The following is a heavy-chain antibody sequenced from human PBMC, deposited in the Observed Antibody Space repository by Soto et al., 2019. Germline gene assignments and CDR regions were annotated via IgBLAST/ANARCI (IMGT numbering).Heavy chain of an antibody. CDR1: GFTFSSYS. J-gene: IGHJ5*02. D-gene: IGHD2-21*01. Sequence: GSLRLSCAASGFTFSSYSMNWVRQAPGKGLEWVSYISSSSSTIYYAASVKGRFTIARDNAKNSLYLQMNGLGAEDTAVYYCAREADFLNWFDPWGQGTLVTVSS. CDR2: ISSSSSTI. CDR3: AREADFLNWFDP. V-gene: IGHV3-48*01.